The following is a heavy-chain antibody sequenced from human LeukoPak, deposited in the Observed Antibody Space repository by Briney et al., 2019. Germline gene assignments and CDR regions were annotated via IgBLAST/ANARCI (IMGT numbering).Heavy chain of an antibody. CDR1: GTYL. CDR3: VTFYETY. CDR2: INSDGSWT. D-gene: IGHD2/OR15-2a*01. Sequence: GGSLRLSCAASGTYLMHWVRQAPGKGLVWVSHINSDGSWTGYADSVKGRFTISKDNAKNTVSLQLNNLRAEDTAVYYCVTFYETYWGRGTLVTVSS. J-gene: IGHJ4*02. V-gene: IGHV3-74*01.